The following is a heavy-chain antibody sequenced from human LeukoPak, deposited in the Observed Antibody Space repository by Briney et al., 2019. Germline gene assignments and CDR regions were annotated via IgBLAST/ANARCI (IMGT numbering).Heavy chain of an antibody. V-gene: IGHV1-69*04. J-gene: IGHJ4*02. Sequence: SVKVSCKASGGTFSSYAISWVRQAPGQGLEWMGRIIPILGIANYAQKFQGRVTITADKSTSTAYMELSSLRSEDTAVYCCARAGYCSSTSCYGDSFDYWGQGTLVTVSS. CDR2: IIPILGIA. CDR3: ARAGYCSSTSCYGDSFDY. CDR1: GGTFSSYA. D-gene: IGHD2-2*01.